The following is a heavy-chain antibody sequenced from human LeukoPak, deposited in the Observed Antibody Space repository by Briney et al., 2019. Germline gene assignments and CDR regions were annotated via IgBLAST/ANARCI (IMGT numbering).Heavy chain of an antibody. CDR1: GFLFGDYD. CDR2: ISSFDVTR. J-gene: IGHJ3*02. D-gene: IGHD5-12*01. CDR3: ATVVLRITITGVLTFDAFDI. Sequence: GGSLRLSCAASGFLFGDYDMSWIRQAPGKGLEWVSYISSFDVTRYHPDSVQGRFIISRDNANNSLYLQMNNLRADDTAIYYCATVVLRITITGVLTFDAFDIWGQGTMVTVSS. V-gene: IGHV3-11*04.